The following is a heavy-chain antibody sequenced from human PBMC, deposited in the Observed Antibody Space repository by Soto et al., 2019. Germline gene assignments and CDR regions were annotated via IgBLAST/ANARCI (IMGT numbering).Heavy chain of an antibody. V-gene: IGHV1-69*01. J-gene: IGHJ4*02. Sequence: QVQLVQSGAEVQKPGSSVKVSCKASGGTFSSYAISWVRQAPGQGLEWMGGIIPIFGTANYAQKFQGRVTITADESTSTAYMELSSLRSEDTAVYYCARENTMVRGVNNFDYWGQGTLVTVSS. CDR1: GGTFSSYA. CDR3: ARENTMVRGVNNFDY. D-gene: IGHD3-10*01. CDR2: IIPIFGTA.